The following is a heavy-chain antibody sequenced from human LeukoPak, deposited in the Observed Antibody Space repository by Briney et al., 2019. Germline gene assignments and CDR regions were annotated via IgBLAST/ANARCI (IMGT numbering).Heavy chain of an antibody. CDR2: IIPILGIA. CDR1: GGTFSSYA. J-gene: IGHJ4*02. CDR3: ARVGQWLEIGLFDY. Sequence: GASVKVSCKASGGTFSSYAISWVRQAPGQGLEWMGRIIPILGIANYAQKFQGRVTITADKSTSTAYMELSSLRSEDTAVYYCARVGQWLEIGLFDYWGQGTLVTVSS. V-gene: IGHV1-69*04. D-gene: IGHD6-19*01.